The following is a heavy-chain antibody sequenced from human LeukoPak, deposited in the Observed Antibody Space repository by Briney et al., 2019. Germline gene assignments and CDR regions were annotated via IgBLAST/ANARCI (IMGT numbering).Heavy chain of an antibody. CDR1: GGSISSSSYY. J-gene: IGHJ5*02. Sequence: SETLSLTCTVSGGSISSSSYYWSWIRQPPGKGLEWIGEINHSGSTNYNPSLKSRVTISVDTSKNQFSLKLSSVTAADTAVYYCARVKYSSSWYVGDDWFDPWGQGTLVTVSS. CDR3: ARVKYSSSWYVGDDWFDP. D-gene: IGHD6-13*01. V-gene: IGHV4-39*07. CDR2: INHSGST.